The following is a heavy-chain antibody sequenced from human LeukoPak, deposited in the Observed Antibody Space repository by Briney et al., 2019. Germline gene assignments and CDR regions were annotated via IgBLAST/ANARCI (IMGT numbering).Heavy chain of an antibody. J-gene: IGHJ4*02. CDR1: GYTFTSYD. CDR3: ARDRLYYGSGSYRY. V-gene: IGHV1-8*01. Sequence: ASVKVSCKASGYTFTSYDINWVRQATGQGLEWMGWMNPNSGNTGYAQKFQGRVTMTRNTSISTAYMELSSLRSEDTAVYYCARDRLYYGSGSYRYWGQGTLVTVSS. D-gene: IGHD3-10*01. CDR2: MNPNSGNT.